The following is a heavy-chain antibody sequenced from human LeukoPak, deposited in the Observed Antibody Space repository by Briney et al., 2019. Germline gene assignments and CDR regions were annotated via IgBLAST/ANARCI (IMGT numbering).Heavy chain of an antibody. CDR3: ARASSSWYFDY. J-gene: IGHJ4*02. CDR2: VYYSGST. CDR1: GGSVSSHRYY. V-gene: IGHV4-39*07. D-gene: IGHD6-13*01. Sequence: PSETLSLTCTVSGGSVSSHRYYWGWLRQPPGKGLEWIGSVYYSGSTYYDPSLKSRVVISVDTSKNQFSLKLSSVTAADTAVYYCARASSSWYFDYWGQGTLVTVSS.